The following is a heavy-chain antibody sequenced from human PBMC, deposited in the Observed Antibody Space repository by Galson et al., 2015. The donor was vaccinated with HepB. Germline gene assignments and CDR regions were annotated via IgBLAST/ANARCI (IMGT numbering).Heavy chain of an antibody. CDR3: ARGGSSWYYYYGMDV. CDR2: ISSSGSTI. Sequence: SLRLSCAASGFTFSSYEMNWVRQAPGKGLEWVSYISSSGSTIYYADSVKGRFTISRDNAKNSLYLQMNSLRAEDTAVYYCARGGSSWYYYYGMDVWGQGTTVTVSS. D-gene: IGHD6-13*01. V-gene: IGHV3-48*03. J-gene: IGHJ6*02. CDR1: GFTFSSYE.